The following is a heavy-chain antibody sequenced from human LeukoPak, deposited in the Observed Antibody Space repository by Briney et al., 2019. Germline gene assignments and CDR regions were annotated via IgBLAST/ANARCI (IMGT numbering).Heavy chain of an antibody. J-gene: IGHJ5*02. V-gene: IGHV4-34*01. CDR1: GGSFSGYY. CDR3: ARKRIGYCSSTSCPRHWFDP. Sequence: SETLSLTCAVYGGSFSGYYWSWIRPPPGKGLEWIGEINHSGSTNYNPSLKSRVTISVDTSKNQFSLKLSSVTAADTAVYYCARKRIGYCSSTSCPRHWFDPWGQGTLVTVSS. D-gene: IGHD2-2*01. CDR2: INHSGST.